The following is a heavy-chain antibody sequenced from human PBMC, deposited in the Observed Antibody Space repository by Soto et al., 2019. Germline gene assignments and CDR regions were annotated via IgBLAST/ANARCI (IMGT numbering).Heavy chain of an antibody. D-gene: IGHD6-13*01. CDR2: IIPIFGTA. V-gene: IGHV1-69*13. Sequence: SVKVSCKASGGTFSSYAISWVRQAPGQGLEWMGGIIPIFGTANYAQKFQGRVTITADESTSTAYMELRSLRSDDTAVYYCAREGMGPFYYYGMDVWGQGTTVTVSS. J-gene: IGHJ6*02. CDR1: GGTFSSYA. CDR3: AREGMGPFYYYGMDV.